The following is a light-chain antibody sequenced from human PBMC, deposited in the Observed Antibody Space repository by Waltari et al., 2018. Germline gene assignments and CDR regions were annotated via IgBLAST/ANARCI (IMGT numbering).Light chain of an antibody. Sequence: QSVLTQPPSASGTPGKRVTISCSGSSSNIGSNYINWYQQLPGTAPKLLIYRNNQRPSGVPDRFSGSKSGTSASLAISGLRSEDEADYYCTTWDDSLSGYVFGTGTKVTVL. CDR2: RNN. J-gene: IGLJ1*01. V-gene: IGLV1-47*01. CDR3: TTWDDSLSGYV. CDR1: SSNIGSNY.